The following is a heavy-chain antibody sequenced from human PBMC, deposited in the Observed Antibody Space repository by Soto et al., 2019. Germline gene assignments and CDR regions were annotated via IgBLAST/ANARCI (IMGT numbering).Heavy chain of an antibody. CDR1: GYSFTNYW. D-gene: IGHD5-12*01. Sequence: GESLKISCKGSGYSFTNYWISWVRQMPGKGLEWMGRIDPSDSYTNYSPSFQGHVTIAADKSVSTAHLQWSSLKASDTAIYYCARQSVYESLGYWGQGILVTVSS. V-gene: IGHV5-10-1*01. J-gene: IGHJ4*02. CDR3: ARQSVYESLGY. CDR2: IDPSDSYT.